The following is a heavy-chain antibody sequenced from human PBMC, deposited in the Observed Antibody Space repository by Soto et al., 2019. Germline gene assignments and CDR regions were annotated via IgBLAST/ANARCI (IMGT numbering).Heavy chain of an antibody. CDR3: ARDRDKWFGESSLSGAKETVSYYYYGMDV. CDR1: VFTFSSYS. D-gene: IGHD3-10*01. V-gene: IGHV3-21*01. Sequence: KPGGSLRLSCAASVFTFSSYSMNWARQAPGKGLEWVSSISSISIYIYYADSVKGRFTISRDNAKNSLYLQMNSLRAEDTAVYYCARDRDKWFGESSLSGAKETVSYYYYGMDVWGQGTTVTVSS. J-gene: IGHJ6*02. CDR2: ISSISIYI.